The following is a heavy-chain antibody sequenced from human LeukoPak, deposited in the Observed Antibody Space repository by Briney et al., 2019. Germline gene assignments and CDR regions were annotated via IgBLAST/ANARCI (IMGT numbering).Heavy chain of an antibody. D-gene: IGHD6-13*01. Sequence: SVKVSCKASGGTFSSYTISWVRQAPGQGLEWMGRIIPILGIANYAQKLQGRVTITADKSTSTAYMELSSLRSEDTAVYYCARAGVAAAGYDYWGQGTLVTVSS. V-gene: IGHV1-69*02. CDR3: ARAGVAAAGYDY. CDR1: GGTFSSYT. CDR2: IIPILGIA. J-gene: IGHJ4*02.